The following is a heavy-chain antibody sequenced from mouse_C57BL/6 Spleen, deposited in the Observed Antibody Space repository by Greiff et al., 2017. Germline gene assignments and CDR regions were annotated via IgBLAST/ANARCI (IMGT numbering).Heavy chain of an antibody. Sequence: VQLQQPGAELVMPGASVKLSCKASGYTFTSYWMHWVKQRPGQGLEWIGEIDPSDSYTNYNQKFKGKSSLTVDKSSSTAYMQLSSLTSEDSAVYYCARGRDGDDWGQGTTLTVSS. D-gene: IGHD3-3*01. CDR1: GYTFTSYW. CDR2: IDPSDSYT. V-gene: IGHV1-69*01. CDR3: ARGRDGDD. J-gene: IGHJ2*01.